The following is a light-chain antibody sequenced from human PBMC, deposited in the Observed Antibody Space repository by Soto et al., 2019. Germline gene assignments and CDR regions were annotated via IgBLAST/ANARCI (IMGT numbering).Light chain of an antibody. CDR1: RSISTW. Sequence: DIQMTQSPSTLSASVGDRVTITCRASRSISTWLAWYQQKSGKAPKLLIYDASSLERGVPSRFSGSGSGTDFTLTITSLQPDDFATYYCQQFNNYLSTFGQGTRLEIK. V-gene: IGKV1-5*01. CDR3: QQFNNYLST. J-gene: IGKJ5*01. CDR2: DAS.